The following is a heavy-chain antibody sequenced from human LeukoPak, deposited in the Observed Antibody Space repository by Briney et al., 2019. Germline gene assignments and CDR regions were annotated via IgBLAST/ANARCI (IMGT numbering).Heavy chain of an antibody. D-gene: IGHD6-6*01. CDR3: ARADFEYSSSSYYFDY. CDR1: GGTFSSYA. J-gene: IGHJ4*02. CDR2: IIPIFGTA. V-gene: IGHV1-69*05. Sequence: SVKFSCKASGGTFSSYAISWVRQAPGQGLEWMGGIIPIFGTANYAQKFQGRVTITTDESTSTAYMELSSLRSEDTAVYYCARADFEYSSSSYYFDYWGQGTLVTVSS.